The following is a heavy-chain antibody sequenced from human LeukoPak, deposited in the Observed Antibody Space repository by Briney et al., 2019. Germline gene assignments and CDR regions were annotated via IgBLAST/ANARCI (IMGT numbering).Heavy chain of an antibody. Sequence: SETLSLTCAVYGGTFSGYYWSWIRQPPGKGLEWIGEINHSGSTNYYPSLKSRVTISVDTSKNQFSLKLSSVTAADTAVYYCARGWSYSAFDYWGQGTLVTVSS. CDR2: INHSGST. CDR3: ARGWSYSAFDY. CDR1: GGTFSGYY. D-gene: IGHD3-10*01. V-gene: IGHV4-34*01. J-gene: IGHJ4*02.